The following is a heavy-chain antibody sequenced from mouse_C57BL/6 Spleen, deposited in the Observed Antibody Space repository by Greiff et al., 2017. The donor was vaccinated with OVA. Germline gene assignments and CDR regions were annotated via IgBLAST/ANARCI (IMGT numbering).Heavy chain of an antibody. V-gene: IGHV2-2*01. CDR3: ARIDYDGYFDY. CDR2: IWRGGST. D-gene: IGHD2-4*01. J-gene: IGHJ2*01. CDR1: GFSLTSYG. Sequence: VQLQQSGPGLVQPSQSLSITCTVSGFSLTSYGVHWVRQSPGKGLEWLGVIWRGGSTDYNAAFISSLGISKDNSKSKVFFKMNSLQADDAAIYYCARIDYDGYFDYWGQGTTLTVSS.